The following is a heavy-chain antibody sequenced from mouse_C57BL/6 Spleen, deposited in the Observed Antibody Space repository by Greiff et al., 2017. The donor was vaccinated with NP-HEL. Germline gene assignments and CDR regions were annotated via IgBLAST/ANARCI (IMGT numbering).Heavy chain of an antibody. V-gene: IGHV1-82*01. D-gene: IGHD1-1*01. Sequence: VQLQQSGPELVKPGASVKISCKASGYAFSSSWMNWVKQRPGKGLEWIGRIYPGVGDTNYNGTFKGKATLTADKSSSTASMQLSSLTSEDSAVYFCARRRITTVGNWYFDVWGTGTTVTVS. CDR2: IYPGVGDT. J-gene: IGHJ1*03. CDR1: GYAFSSSW. CDR3: ARRRITTVGNWYFDV.